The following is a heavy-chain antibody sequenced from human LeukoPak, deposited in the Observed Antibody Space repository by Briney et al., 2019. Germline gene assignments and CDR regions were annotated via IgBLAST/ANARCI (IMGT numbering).Heavy chain of an antibody. D-gene: IGHD4-17*01. CDR1: GFTFSSYE. J-gene: IGHJ4*02. CDR2: ISSSGSTI. Sequence: GGSLRLSCAASGFTFSSYEMNWVRQAPGKGLEWVSYISSSGSTIYYADSVKGRFTISRDNAKNSLYLQMNSLRVEDTAVYYCANSDYGPAEYWGQGALVIVSS. CDR3: ANSDYGPAEY. V-gene: IGHV3-48*03.